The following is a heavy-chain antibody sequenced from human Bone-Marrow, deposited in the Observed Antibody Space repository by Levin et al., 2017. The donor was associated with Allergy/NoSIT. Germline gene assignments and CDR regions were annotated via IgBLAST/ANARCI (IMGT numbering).Heavy chain of an antibody. CDR1: GFTFSSNW. Sequence: PGGSLRLSCAASGFTFSSNWMSWVRQAPGKGLEWVANLNQDGGEKYYVGSVKGRFTISRDNAKNSLYLKMNSLTTEDTAVYYCARDLVIVHRPYYYFYGMDVWGLGTTVTVSS. CDR2: LNQDGGEK. V-gene: IGHV3-7*01. J-gene: IGHJ6*02. CDR3: ARDLVIVHRPYYYFYGMDV. D-gene: IGHD2-21*01.